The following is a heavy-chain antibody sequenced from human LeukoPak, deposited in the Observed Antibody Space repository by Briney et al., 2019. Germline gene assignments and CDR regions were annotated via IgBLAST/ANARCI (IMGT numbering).Heavy chain of an antibody. D-gene: IGHD3-3*01. V-gene: IGHV1-3*01. CDR1: GYTFTSYA. J-gene: IGHJ5*02. CDR2: INAGNGNT. Sequence: ASAKVSCKASGYTFTSYAMHWVRQAPGQRLEWMGWINAGNGNTKYSQKFQGRVTITRDTSASTAYMELSSLRSEDTAVYYCARDTTYYDFWSGPTPYNWFDPWGQGTLVTVSS. CDR3: ARDTTYYDFWSGPTPYNWFDP.